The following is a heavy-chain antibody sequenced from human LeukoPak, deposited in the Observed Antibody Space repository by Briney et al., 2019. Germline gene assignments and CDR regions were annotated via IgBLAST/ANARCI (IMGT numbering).Heavy chain of an antibody. J-gene: IGHJ3*02. CDR1: GYTFTGYY. D-gene: IGHD2-2*01. CDR3: AREPDCSSTSCYDSSAFDI. CDR2: VNPNSDGT. V-gene: IGHV1-2*04. Sequence: ASVKVSCKASGYTFTGYYMHWVRQAPGQGLEWMGWVNPNSDGTNYAQKFQGWVTMTRDTSISTAYMELSRLRSDDTAVYYCAREPDCSSTSCYDSSAFDIWGPGTMVTVSS.